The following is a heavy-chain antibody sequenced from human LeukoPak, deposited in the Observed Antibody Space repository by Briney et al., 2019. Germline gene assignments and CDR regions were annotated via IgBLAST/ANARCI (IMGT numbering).Heavy chain of an antibody. D-gene: IGHD3-22*01. Sequence: GGSLRLSCAVSGITLSNYGVSWVRQAPGKGLEWVAGISGSGGGTNYADSVKGRFTISRDNARNTLYLQMNSLRVEDTAAYFCAKRGVVIRVILVGFHKEAYYFDSWGQGALVTVSS. J-gene: IGHJ4*02. CDR3: AKRGVVIRVILVGFHKEAYYFDS. CDR1: GITLSNYG. CDR2: ISGSGGGT. V-gene: IGHV3-23*01.